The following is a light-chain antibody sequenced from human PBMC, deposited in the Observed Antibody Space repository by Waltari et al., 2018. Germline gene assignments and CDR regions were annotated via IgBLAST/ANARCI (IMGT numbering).Light chain of an antibody. Sequence: DIPMTQSPSTLSASVGDRVTITCRASPSIGTWLACYQQKPGKASKFLIYEATTLGNGVPSRFSGSGSGTEFTLTISSLQPGDFATYYCQRYNSYPITFGPGTKVDI. J-gene: IGKJ3*01. CDR1: PSIGTW. CDR2: EAT. CDR3: QRYNSYPIT. V-gene: IGKV1-5*03.